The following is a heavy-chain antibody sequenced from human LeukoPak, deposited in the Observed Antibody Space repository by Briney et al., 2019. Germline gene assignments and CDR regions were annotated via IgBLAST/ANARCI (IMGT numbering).Heavy chain of an antibody. Sequence: GGSLRLSCAASGFTFSSYGMHWVRQAPGKGLEWVAFIRYDGSNKYYADSVKGRFTISRDNSKNTLYLQMNSLRAEDTAVYYCAKSEDYYDSSGYYFVLDYWGQGTLVTVSS. J-gene: IGHJ4*02. D-gene: IGHD3-22*01. V-gene: IGHV3-30*02. CDR2: IRYDGSNK. CDR3: AKSEDYYDSSGYYFVLDY. CDR1: GFTFSSYG.